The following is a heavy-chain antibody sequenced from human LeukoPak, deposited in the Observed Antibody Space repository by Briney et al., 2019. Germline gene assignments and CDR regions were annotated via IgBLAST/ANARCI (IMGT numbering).Heavy chain of an antibody. J-gene: IGHJ4*02. CDR3: ARAQWPELGDFDY. V-gene: IGHV4-31*03. CDR2: IYYSGST. CDR1: GVSISSGGYY. Sequence: SQTLSLTCTVSGVSISSGGYYWSWIRQHPGKGLEWIGYIYYSGSTYYNPSLKSRVTISVDTSKNQFSLKLSSVTAADTAVYYCARAQWPELGDFDYWGQGTLVTVSS. D-gene: IGHD6-19*01.